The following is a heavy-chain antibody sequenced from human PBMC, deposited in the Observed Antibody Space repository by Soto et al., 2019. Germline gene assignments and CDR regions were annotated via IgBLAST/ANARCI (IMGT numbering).Heavy chain of an antibody. CDR2: INAGNGNT. J-gene: IGHJ6*02. D-gene: IGHD3-22*01. CDR1: GYTFTSYA. CDR3: ARGSGYYYWGSYLTHYGMDV. V-gene: IGHV1-3*01. Sequence: ASVKVSCKASGYTFTSYAMHWVRQAPGQRLEWMGWINAGNGNTKYSQKFQGRVTITRDTSASTAYMELSSLRSEDTAVYYCARGSGYYYWGSYLTHYGMDVWGQGTTVTVAS.